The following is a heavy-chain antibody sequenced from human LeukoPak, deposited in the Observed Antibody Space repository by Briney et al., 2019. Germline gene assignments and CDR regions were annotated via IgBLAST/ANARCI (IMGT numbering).Heavy chain of an antibody. D-gene: IGHD2-2*02. V-gene: IGHV3-11*01. CDR1: GFTFSDYY. Sequence: PGGSLRLSCAASGFTFSDYYMSWIRQAPGKGLEWVSYISSSGSTIYYADSVKGRFTISRDNAKNSLYLQMNSLRAEDTAVYYCARDRYKDYCSSTSCYIFPYQWGQGTLVTVSS. J-gene: IGHJ4*02. CDR2: ISSSGSTI. CDR3: ARDRYKDYCSSTSCYIFPYQ.